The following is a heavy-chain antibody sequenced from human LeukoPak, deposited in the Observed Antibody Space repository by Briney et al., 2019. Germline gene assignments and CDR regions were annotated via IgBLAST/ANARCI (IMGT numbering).Heavy chain of an antibody. CDR3: ARGLVSNYWDY. CDR1: GFTVSSNY. J-gene: IGHJ4*02. CDR2: IYSGGST. V-gene: IGHV3-53*01. D-gene: IGHD5/OR15-5a*01. Sequence: PGGSLRLSCAASGFTVSSNYMSWVRQAPGKGLEWVSVIYSGGSTYYADSVKGRFTISRDNSKNTLYLQMNSLRAEDTAVYYCARGLVSNYWDYWGQGTLVHVSS.